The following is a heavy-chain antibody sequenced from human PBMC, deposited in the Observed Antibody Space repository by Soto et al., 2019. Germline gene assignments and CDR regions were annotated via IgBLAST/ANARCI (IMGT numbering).Heavy chain of an antibody. J-gene: IGHJ4*02. V-gene: IGHV4-30-4*01. CDR3: ARSPNDYGGNSGHK. CDR2: IYYSGST. D-gene: IGHD4-17*01. Sequence: KTSETLSLTCTVSGGSISSGDYYWSWIRQPPGKGLEWIGYIYYSGSTYYNPSLKSRVTISVDTSKNQFSLKLSSVTAADTAVYYCARSPNDYGGNSGHKWGQGTLVTVSS. CDR1: GGSISSGDYY.